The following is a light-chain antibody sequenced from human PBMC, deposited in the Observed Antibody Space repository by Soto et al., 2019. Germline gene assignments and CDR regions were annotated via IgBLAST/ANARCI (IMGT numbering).Light chain of an antibody. V-gene: IGKV3-11*01. CDR1: QSVSSY. J-gene: IGKJ1*01. CDR3: QQRSNWPPT. CDR2: DAS. Sequence: EMVLTQSPATLSLSPSEIATHSHRASQSVSSYLAWYQQKPGQAPRLLIYDASNRATGIPARFSGSGSGTDFTLTISSLEPENFAVYYCQQRSNWPPTFGQGTKVDIK.